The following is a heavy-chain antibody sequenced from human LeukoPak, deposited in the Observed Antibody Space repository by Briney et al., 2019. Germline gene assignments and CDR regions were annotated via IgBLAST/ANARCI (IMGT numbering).Heavy chain of an antibody. CDR1: AYTFTGYY. J-gene: IGHJ4*02. CDR3: ARGPDTGWDQYFSDY. D-gene: IGHD1-26*01. Sequence: ASVKVSCKASAYTFTGYYMHWVRQAPGQGLEWMGWINPNSGGTNYAQKFQGRVTMTRDTSINTAYMELGRLRFDDTAVYYCARGPDTGWDQYFSDYWGQGTLVTVSS. V-gene: IGHV1-2*02. CDR2: INPNSGGT.